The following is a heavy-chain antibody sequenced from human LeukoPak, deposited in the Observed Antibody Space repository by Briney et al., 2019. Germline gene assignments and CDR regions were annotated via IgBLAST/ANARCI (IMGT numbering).Heavy chain of an antibody. V-gene: IGHV3-74*01. J-gene: IGHJ4*02. Sequence: PGGSLRLSCAASGFTFSNSFMHWVRQAPGKGLVWVSRINSDGSSTNYADSVKGRFTISRDNAKNSLYLQMNSLRAEDTAVYYCARDLYDSGGYSSPIDYWGQGTLVTVSS. CDR1: GFTFSNSF. D-gene: IGHD3-22*01. CDR3: ARDLYDSGGYSSPIDY. CDR2: INSDGSST.